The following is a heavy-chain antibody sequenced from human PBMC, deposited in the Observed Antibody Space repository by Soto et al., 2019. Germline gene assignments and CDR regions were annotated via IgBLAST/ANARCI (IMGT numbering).Heavy chain of an antibody. J-gene: IGHJ6*02. Sequence: QVQLVESGGGVVQPGRSLRLSCAASGFTFSSYAMHWVRQAPGKRLEWVAVISYDGSNKYYADSVKGRFTISRDNSKNTLYLQMNSLRAEDTAVYYCARTKNRKEGMDVWGQGTTVTVCS. CDR1: GFTFSSYA. CDR2: ISYDGSNK. D-gene: IGHD3-16*02. CDR3: ARTKNRKEGMDV. V-gene: IGHV3-30-3*01.